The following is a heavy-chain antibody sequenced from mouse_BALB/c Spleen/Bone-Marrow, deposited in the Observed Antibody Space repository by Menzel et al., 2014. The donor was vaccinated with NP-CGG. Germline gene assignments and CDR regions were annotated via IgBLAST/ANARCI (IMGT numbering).Heavy chain of an antibody. CDR2: ISDGVSYA. V-gene: IGHV5-4*02. CDR3: ARAPPYDFYAIDY. J-gene: IGHJ4*01. CDR1: GFTFSDYY. D-gene: IGHD2-13*01. Sequence: EVMLVESGGGLVKPGGSLKLPCAASGFTFSDYYMFWVRQTPEKRLEWVATISDGVSYAYYPDSVKGQFTISRDNARNNLYLQMSSLKSEDTAMYYCARAPPYDFYAIDYWGQGTSVTVSS.